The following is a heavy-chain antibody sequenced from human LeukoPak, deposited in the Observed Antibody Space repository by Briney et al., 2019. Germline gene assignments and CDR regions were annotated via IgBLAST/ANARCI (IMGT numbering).Heavy chain of an antibody. CDR3: ARGRGRFLEWLSDAFDI. J-gene: IGHJ3*02. V-gene: IGHV3-48*01. Sequence: GGSLRLSCAASGFTFSSYSMIWVRQAPGKGLEWVSYISSSSSTIYYADSVKGRFTISRDNAKNSLYLQMNSLRAEDTAVYYCARGRGRFLEWLSDAFDIWGQGTMVTVSS. D-gene: IGHD3-3*01. CDR1: GFTFSSYS. CDR2: ISSSSSTI.